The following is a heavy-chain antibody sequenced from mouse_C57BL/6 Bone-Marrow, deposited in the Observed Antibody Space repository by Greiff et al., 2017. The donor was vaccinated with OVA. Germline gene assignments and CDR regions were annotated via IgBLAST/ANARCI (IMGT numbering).Heavy chain of an antibody. CDR3: ARQDYGYGYAMDY. J-gene: IGHJ4*01. D-gene: IGHD2-2*01. CDR1: GFTFSDYG. Sequence: EVKLVESGGGLVQPGGSLKLSCAASGFTFSDYGMAWVRQAPRKGPEWVAFISNLAYSIYYADTVKGRFTISRENAKNTLYLDMSSLRSEDTATYYCARQDYGYGYAMDYGDQGNSVTVSS. V-gene: IGHV5-15*01. CDR2: ISNLAYSI.